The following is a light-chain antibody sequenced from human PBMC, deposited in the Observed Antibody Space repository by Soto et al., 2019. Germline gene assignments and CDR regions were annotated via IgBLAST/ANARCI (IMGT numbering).Light chain of an antibody. CDR2: WAS. J-gene: IGKJ1*01. V-gene: IGKV4-1*01. CDR3: QQYYNGPWT. CDR1: QSLLYNSNNKNY. Sequence: DIVMTQSPDSLAVSLGERATINCKSSQSLLYNSNNKNYLAWFQQKSGQPPKLLIYWASTRESGVPDRFSGSGSGTDFTLTVSSLQAEDVALYYCQQYYNGPWTFGQGTRVEIK.